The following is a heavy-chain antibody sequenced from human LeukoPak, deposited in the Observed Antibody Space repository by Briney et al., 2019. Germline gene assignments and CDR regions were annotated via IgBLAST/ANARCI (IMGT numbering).Heavy chain of an antibody. CDR1: GGSISNKY. CDR3: TREVRSAWASFGP. Sequence: SETLSLTCTVSGGSISNKYWSWIRQPPGKGLEWIGYIYYSGSTNYNPSLKSRVTILVDTSKNQFSLKLSSVTAADTAVYFCTREVRSAWASFGPWGQGTLVIVSS. J-gene: IGHJ5*02. CDR2: IYYSGST. D-gene: IGHD1-26*01. V-gene: IGHV4-59*01.